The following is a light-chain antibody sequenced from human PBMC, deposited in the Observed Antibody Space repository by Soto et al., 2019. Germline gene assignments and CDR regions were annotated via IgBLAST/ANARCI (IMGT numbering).Light chain of an antibody. CDR3: QQRSNWPPT. CDR2: DAS. J-gene: IGKJ2*01. V-gene: IGKV3-11*01. Sequence: ENVLTQSPATLSLSPGERVSLSCRASQSVGNSLVWYQQKPGQAPRLLIYDASNRATGIPARFTGSGSGTDFTLTISSLESEDFAVYYCQQRSNWPPTFGQGTRLEIK. CDR1: QSVGNS.